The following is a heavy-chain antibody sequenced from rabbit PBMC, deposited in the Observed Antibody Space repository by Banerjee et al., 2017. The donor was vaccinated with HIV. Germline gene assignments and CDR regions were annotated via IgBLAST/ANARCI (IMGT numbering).Heavy chain of an antibody. CDR3: ARGVASWYYGMDL. Sequence: WIACINSSSGSTVYATWAKGRFTISRTSSTTVTLQMTSLTVADTATYLCARGVASWYYGMDLWGPGTLVTVS. V-gene: IGHV1S40*01. CDR2: INSSSGST. D-gene: IGHD1-1*01. J-gene: IGHJ6*01.